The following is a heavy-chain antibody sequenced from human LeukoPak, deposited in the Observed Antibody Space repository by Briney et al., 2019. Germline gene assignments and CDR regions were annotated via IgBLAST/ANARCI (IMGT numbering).Heavy chain of an antibody. J-gene: IGHJ4*02. CDR2: VSSDGSNK. D-gene: IGHD1-26*01. CDR3: ARVRWEPLPDY. V-gene: IGHV3-30*04. Sequence: GGSLRLSCAASGFTFSSYALHWVRQAPGEGLEWVALVSSDGSNKYADSVKGRFTISRDNSKNTLYLEMNSLRADDTAVYYCARVRWEPLPDYWGQGTLVTVSS. CDR1: GFTFSSYA.